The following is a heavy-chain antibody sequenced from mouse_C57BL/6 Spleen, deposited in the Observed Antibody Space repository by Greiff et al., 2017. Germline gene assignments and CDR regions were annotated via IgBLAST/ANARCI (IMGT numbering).Heavy chain of an antibody. D-gene: IGHD1-1*01. CDR1: GYTFTDYN. Sequence: VQLQQSGPELVKPGASVKIPCKASGYTFTDYNMDWVKQSHGKSLEWIGDINPNNGGTIYNQKFKGKATLTVDKSSSTAYMELRSLTSEDTAVYYCARRRSLRYAMDYWGQGTSVTGSS. V-gene: IGHV1-18*01. J-gene: IGHJ4*01. CDR2: INPNNGGT. CDR3: ARRRSLRYAMDY.